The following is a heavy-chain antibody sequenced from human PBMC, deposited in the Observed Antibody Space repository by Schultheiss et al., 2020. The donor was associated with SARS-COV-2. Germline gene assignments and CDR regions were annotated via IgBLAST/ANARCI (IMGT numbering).Heavy chain of an antibody. D-gene: IGHD2-8*01. J-gene: IGHJ4*02. Sequence: GGSLRLSCAASGFTFSSYGMHWVRQASGKGLEWVGRIRSKANSYATAYPASVKGRFTISRDDSKNTAYLQMNSLITEDTAVYYCTRGCTNGVCYDYWGQGTLVTVSS. CDR1: GFTFSSYG. V-gene: IGHV3-73*01. CDR2: IRSKANSYAT. CDR3: TRGCTNGVCYDY.